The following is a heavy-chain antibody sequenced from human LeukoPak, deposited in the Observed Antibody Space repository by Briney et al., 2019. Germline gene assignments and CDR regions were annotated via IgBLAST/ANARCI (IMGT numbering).Heavy chain of an antibody. V-gene: IGHV1-8*03. CDR2: MNPNSGNT. D-gene: IGHD3-9*01. J-gene: IGHJ6*03. CDR1: GYTFTSYD. CDR3: ARADILTGYYALKPYYYYYMDV. Sequence: ASVKVSCKASGYTFTSYDINWVRQATGQGLEWMGWMNPNSGNTGYAQKFQGRVTITADKSTSTAYMELSSLRSEDTAVYYCARADILTGYYALKPYYYYYMDVWGKGTTVTVSS.